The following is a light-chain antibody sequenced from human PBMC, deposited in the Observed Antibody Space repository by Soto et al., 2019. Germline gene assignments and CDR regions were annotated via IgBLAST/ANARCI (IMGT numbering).Light chain of an antibody. Sequence: EFVLTQSPGTLSLSPGERATLSCRASQSVSSNLAWYQQKPGQAPRLLIYGASTRATGIPARFSGSGSGTEFTLTISSLQSEDFAVYYCQQHGTSPRTFGHGTKVDIK. CDR2: GAS. J-gene: IGKJ1*01. V-gene: IGKV3-15*01. CDR1: QSVSSN. CDR3: QQHGTSPRT.